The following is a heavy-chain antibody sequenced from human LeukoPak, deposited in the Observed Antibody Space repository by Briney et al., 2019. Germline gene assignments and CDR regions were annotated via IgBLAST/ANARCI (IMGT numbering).Heavy chain of an antibody. J-gene: IGHJ5*02. Sequence: VASVNVSCKAYGYTFISNYLNWVRQAPGQGLEWVGIINPSGGSPSYAQKFQGRVTMTRDMSTSTVYMTLSSLKSEDTAVYYCARGGQVAPQPGNWFDPWGQGTLVTVSS. CDR2: INPSGGSP. CDR1: GYTFISNY. D-gene: IGHD2-2*01. V-gene: IGHV1-46*01. CDR3: ARGGQVAPQPGNWFDP.